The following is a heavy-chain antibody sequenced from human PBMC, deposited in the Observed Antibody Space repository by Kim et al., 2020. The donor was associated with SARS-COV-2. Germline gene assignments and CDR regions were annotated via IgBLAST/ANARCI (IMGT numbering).Heavy chain of an antibody. D-gene: IGHD3-22*01. J-gene: IGHJ4*02. Sequence: NPSPKSRVTLARDTSKNHFALDLNSVTAADAAVYYCARLDARNSISLFDSWGQGTLVTVSS. V-gene: IGHV4-59*08. CDR3: ARLDARNSISLFDS.